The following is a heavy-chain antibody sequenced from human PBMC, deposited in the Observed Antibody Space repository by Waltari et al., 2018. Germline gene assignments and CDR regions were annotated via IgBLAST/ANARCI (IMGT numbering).Heavy chain of an antibody. Sequence: HVQLVQSGTEVTHPGASVKLSCSPSVSTFNSPYTPCVRRAPGHGPEWPGRSNADGGGTTDPRRLQGRVTMTRDTSSLTFYFHLNGLTSDDTAMYVCVRDSGVTRQYSAGPQDAFDVWGQGTMVTVSS. CDR1: VSTFNSPY. CDR3: VRDSGVTRQYSAGPQDAFDV. J-gene: IGHJ3*01. V-gene: IGHV1-2*06. CDR2: SNADGGGT. D-gene: IGHD1-26*01.